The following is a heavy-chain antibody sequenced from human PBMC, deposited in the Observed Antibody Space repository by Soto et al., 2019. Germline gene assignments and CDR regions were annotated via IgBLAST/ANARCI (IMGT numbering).Heavy chain of an antibody. D-gene: IGHD3-3*01. V-gene: IGHV4-34*01. CDR3: ARGRSSLYDFWSGRYYFDY. CDR1: GEPVSDNS. CDR2: FSHSGST. Sequence: PSETLSLTCVVYGEPVSDNSWSWIRQSPDKGLEWIGQFSHSGSTNYSPSLKSRVTISVDTSKNQFSLKLSSVTAADTAVYYCARGRSSLYDFWSGRYYFDYWGQGTLVTVSS. J-gene: IGHJ4*02.